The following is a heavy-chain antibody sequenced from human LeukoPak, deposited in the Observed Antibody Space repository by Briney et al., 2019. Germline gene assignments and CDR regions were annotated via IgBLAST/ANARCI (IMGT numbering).Heavy chain of an antibody. CDR1: GYTFTSYA. V-gene: IGHV1-3*01. CDR2: INAGNGNT. J-gene: IGHJ4*02. CDR3: ARDQLAVVTATFDY. Sequence: ASVKVSCKASGYTFTSYAMHWVRQAPGQRLEWMGWINAGNGNTKYSQKFQGRVTITRDTSASTAYMELSSLRSEDTAVYYCARDQLAVVTATFDYWGQGTLVTVSS. D-gene: IGHD2-21*02.